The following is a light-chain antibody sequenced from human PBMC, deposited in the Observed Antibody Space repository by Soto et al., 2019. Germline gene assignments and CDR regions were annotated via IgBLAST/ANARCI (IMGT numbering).Light chain of an antibody. J-gene: IGKJ5*01. CDR3: QQYNSYPIT. CDR2: KAS. Sequence: DIQMTQSPSTLSASVGDRVTITCRASQSISSWLAWYQQKPGKAPKSLIYKASSLESGVPSRFSGGGSGTEFTLTISSLHPDDFATYYCQQYNSYPITFGQGTRLEIK. V-gene: IGKV1-5*03. CDR1: QSISSW.